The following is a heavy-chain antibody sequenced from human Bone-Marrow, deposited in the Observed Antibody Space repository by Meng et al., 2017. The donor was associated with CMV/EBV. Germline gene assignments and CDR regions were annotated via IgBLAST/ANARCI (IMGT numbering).Heavy chain of an antibody. CDR2: IYYSGST. J-gene: IGHJ4*02. D-gene: IGHD3-3*01. CDR3: SRGGATSFGVVIMPDY. V-gene: IGHV4-39*07. Sequence: SETLSLTCTVSGGSISSSSYYWGWIRQPPGKGLEWIGSIYYSGSTYYNPSLKSRVTISVDTSKNQFSLKLSSVTAAATAVYYCSRGGATSFGVVIMPDYWGQGTLVTVSS. CDR1: GGSISSSSYY.